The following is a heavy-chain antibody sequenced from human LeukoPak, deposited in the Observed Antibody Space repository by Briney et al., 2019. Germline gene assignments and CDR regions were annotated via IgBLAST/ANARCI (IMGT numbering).Heavy chain of an antibody. J-gene: IGHJ4*02. V-gene: IGHV3-23*01. CDR3: ASGSSYSSGWTHYFDY. D-gene: IGHD6-19*01. Sequence: GGSLRLSCAASGFTFSSYAMSWVRQAPGKGLEWVSAISGSGGSTYYADSVKGRFTISRDNSKNTLYLQMNSLRAEDTAVYYCASGSSYSSGWTHYFDYWGQGTLVTVSS. CDR2: ISGSGGST. CDR1: GFTFSSYA.